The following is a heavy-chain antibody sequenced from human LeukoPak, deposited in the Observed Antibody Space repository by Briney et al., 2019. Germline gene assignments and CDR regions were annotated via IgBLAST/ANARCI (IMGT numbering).Heavy chain of an antibody. CDR1: GYTFTGYY. CDR3: AREGGFLITMIPRSDYYYMDV. Sequence: ASVKVSCKASGYTFTGYYMHWVRQASGQGLEWMGRINPNSGGTNYAQKFQGRVTMTRDTSISTAYMELSRLRSDDTAVYYCAREGGFLITMIPRSDYYYMDVWGKGTTVTVSS. D-gene: IGHD3-22*01. CDR2: INPNSGGT. J-gene: IGHJ6*03. V-gene: IGHV1-2*06.